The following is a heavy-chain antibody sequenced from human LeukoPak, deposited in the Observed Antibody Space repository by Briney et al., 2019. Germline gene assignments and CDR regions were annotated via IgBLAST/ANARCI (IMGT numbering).Heavy chain of an antibody. CDR2: SIPIFGTA. CDR3: ATVSTTGYCYDP. J-gene: IGHJ5*02. CDR1: GGTFSSYA. V-gene: IGHV1-69*06. Sequence: ASVKVSCKASGGTFSSYAISWVRQAHGQGLEWKGGSIPIFGTANYAQKSQARVTITADKSTSIGYMELSSLRSEDTAVYYCATVSTTGYCYDPCCQGTLITVSS. D-gene: IGHD2-2*01.